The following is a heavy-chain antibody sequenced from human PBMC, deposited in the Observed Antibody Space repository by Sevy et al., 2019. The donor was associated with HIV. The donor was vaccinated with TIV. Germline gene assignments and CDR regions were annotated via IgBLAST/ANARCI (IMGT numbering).Heavy chain of an antibody. CDR2: IKQDGSEK. J-gene: IGHJ6*02. V-gene: IGHV3-7*01. CDR3: ARGGQQLDDYYYYGMDV. D-gene: IGHD6-13*01. Sequence: GGSLRLSCAASGFTFSSYWMSWVRQAPGKGLEWVANIKQDGSEKYYVDSVKGRFTISRDNAKNSLYLQMNSLRAEDTAVYYCARGGQQLDDYYYYGMDVWGQGTTVTVSS. CDR1: GFTFSSYW.